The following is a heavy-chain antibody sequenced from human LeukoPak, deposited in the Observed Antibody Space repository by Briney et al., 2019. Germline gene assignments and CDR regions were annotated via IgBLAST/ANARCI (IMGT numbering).Heavy chain of an antibody. CDR2: IIGSGGRT. J-gene: IGHJ5*02. D-gene: IGHD3-3*01. CDR3: AKGLRFLEWLFRFDP. V-gene: IGHV3-23*01. Sequence: QSGGSLRLSCAASGFTFSSYAMSWVRQAPGKGLEWVSPIIGSGGRTYYADSVKGRFTISRDNSKNTLYLQMNSLRAEDTAVYYCAKGLRFLEWLFRFDPWGQGTLVTVSS. CDR1: GFTFSSYA.